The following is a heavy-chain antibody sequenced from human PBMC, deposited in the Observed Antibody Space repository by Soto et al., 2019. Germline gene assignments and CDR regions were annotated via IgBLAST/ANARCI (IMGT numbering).Heavy chain of an antibody. V-gene: IGHV3-23*01. CDR1: GFTFSSYA. D-gene: IGHD1-7*01. Sequence: EVQLLESGGGLVQPGGSLRLSCAASGFTFSSYAMSWVRQAPGKGLEWVSAISGSGGSTYYADSLKSRFTISRDNSKNTLYLQMNSLRAEDTAVYYCATPSGPGTTERTYYFDYWGQGTLVTVSS. CDR3: ATPSGPGTTERTYYFDY. CDR2: ISGSGGST. J-gene: IGHJ4*02.